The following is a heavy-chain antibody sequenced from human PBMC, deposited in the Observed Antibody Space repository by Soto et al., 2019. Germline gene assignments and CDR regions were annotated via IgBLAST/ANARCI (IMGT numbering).Heavy chain of an antibody. CDR1: GFILSNYA. Sequence: GSLSLSCTASGFILSNYAMNWVRQAPGKGLEWVSTLSKDGANEHYADSVKGRFTISRDGSKNTLYLQMNSLRAEDTAMYYCAKDPSTGSADYWGQGTQVTVSS. CDR2: LSKDGANE. J-gene: IGHJ4*02. V-gene: IGHV3-23*01. CDR3: AKDPSTGSADY. D-gene: IGHD3-9*01.